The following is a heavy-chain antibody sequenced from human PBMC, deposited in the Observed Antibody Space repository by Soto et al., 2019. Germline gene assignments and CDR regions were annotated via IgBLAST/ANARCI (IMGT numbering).Heavy chain of an antibody. CDR2: IYYSGST. J-gene: IGHJ6*02. CDR1: GGSISSGGYY. CDR3: ALIRDYGMDV. Sequence: ASETLSLTCTVSGGSISSGGYYWSWIRQHPGKGLEGIGYIYYSGSTYYNPSLKSRVTISVDTSKNQFSLKLSTVTAADTAVYYCALIRDYGMDVWGQGTTVTVSS. V-gene: IGHV4-31*03.